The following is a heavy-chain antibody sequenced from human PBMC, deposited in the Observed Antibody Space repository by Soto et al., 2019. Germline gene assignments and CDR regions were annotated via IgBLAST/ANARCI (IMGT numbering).Heavy chain of an antibody. CDR2: INPNSGGT. J-gene: IGHJ4*02. Sequence: ASVKVSCKASGYTFTGYYMHWVRQAPGQGLEWMGWINPNSGGTNYAQNFQGRVTMTRDXXXXXAXMXLXXXXSDXTAVYYCARGDGAAAGPYHFWGQGTLVTVSS. CDR3: ARGDGAAAGPYHF. V-gene: IGHV1-2*02. CDR1: GYTFTGYY. D-gene: IGHD6-13*01.